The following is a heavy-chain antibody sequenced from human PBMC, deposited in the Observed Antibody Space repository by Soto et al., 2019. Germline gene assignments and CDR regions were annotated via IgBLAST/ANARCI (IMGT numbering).Heavy chain of an antibody. V-gene: IGHV3-30-3*01. CDR1: GFTFSSYA. Sequence: QVQLVESGGGVVQPGRSLRLSCAASGFTFSSYAMHWVRQAPGKGLEWVAVISYDGSNKYYAHSVKGRFTISRDNSKNTLYLQMNSLRAEDTAVYYCAGGPAYALLPHAFDIWGKGTMVTVSS. D-gene: IGHD2-21*01. CDR3: AGGPAYALLPHAFDI. CDR2: ISYDGSNK. J-gene: IGHJ3*02.